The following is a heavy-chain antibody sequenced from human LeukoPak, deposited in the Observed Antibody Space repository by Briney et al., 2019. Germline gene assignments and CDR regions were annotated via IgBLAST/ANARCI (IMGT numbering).Heavy chain of an antibody. Sequence: PSETLSLTCTVSGGSISSGGYYWRWIRQPPGKGLEWIGYIYHSGSTYYNPSLKSRVTISVDRSKNQFSLKLSSVTAADTAVYYCAREGTDYSNSFDYWGQGTLVTVSS. CDR2: IYHSGST. V-gene: IGHV4-30-2*01. J-gene: IGHJ4*02. CDR1: GGSISSGGYY. CDR3: AREGTDYSNSFDY. D-gene: IGHD4-11*01.